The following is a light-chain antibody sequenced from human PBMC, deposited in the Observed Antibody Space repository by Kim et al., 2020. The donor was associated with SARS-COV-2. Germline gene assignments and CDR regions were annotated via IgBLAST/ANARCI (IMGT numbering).Light chain of an antibody. J-gene: IGLJ1*01. CDR3: QVWDSSSDHL. Sequence: SYELTQPPSVSVAPGKTARITCGGKDIGIKSVHWYQQKPGQAPVLVIHNDSDRPSGIPERFSGSNSGNTATLTISRVEAGGEADYYCQVWDSSSDHLFGTGTKGTVL. CDR1: DIGIKS. CDR2: NDS. V-gene: IGLV3-21*04.